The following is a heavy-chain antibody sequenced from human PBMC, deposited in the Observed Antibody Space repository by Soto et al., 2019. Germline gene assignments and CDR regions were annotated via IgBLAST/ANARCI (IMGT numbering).Heavy chain of an antibody. CDR2: IIPISDTT. V-gene: IGHV1-69*01. CDR1: GGTFSSYA. CDR3: ARSQGSRTSLEIYYYYYYGMDA. Sequence: QVQLVQSGAEVKKPGSSVKVSCKASGGTFSSYAISWVRQAPGQGLEWMGGIIPISDTTNYAQKFQGRVAITADESARTAYMELSSLRSEDTAVYYCARSQGSRTSLEIYYYYYYGMDAWGQGTTVTVSS. D-gene: IGHD2-2*01. J-gene: IGHJ6*02.